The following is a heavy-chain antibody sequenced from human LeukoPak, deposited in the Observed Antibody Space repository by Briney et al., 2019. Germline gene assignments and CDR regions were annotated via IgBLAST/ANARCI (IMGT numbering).Heavy chain of an antibody. J-gene: IGHJ3*02. CDR2: MNPNSGNT. CDR1: GYTFTSYD. CDR3: ARDYPNKRFGDGFDI. D-gene: IGHD3-16*01. V-gene: IGHV1-8*01. Sequence: ASVKVSCKASGYTFTSYDINWVRQATGQGLEWMGWMNPNSGNTGYAQKFQGRVTMTRNTSISTAYMELSSLRSEDTAVYYCARDYPNKRFGDGFDIWGQGTMVTVSS.